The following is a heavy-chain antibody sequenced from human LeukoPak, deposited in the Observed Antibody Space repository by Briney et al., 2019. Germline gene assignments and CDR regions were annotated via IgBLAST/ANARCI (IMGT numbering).Heavy chain of an antibody. CDR1: GFTVSSNY. D-gene: IGHD6-13*01. V-gene: IGHV3-23*01. J-gene: IGHJ4*02. Sequence: PGGSLRLSCAASGFTVSSNYMSWVRQAPGKGLEWVSAISGSGGSTYYADSVRGRFTISRDNSKNTLYLQMNSLRAEDTAVYYCARDLVAAGTFDYWGQGTLVTVSS. CDR3: ARDLVAAGTFDY. CDR2: ISGSGGST.